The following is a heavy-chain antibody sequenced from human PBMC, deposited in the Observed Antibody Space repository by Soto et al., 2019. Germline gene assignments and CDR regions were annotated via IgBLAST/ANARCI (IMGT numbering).Heavy chain of an antibody. V-gene: IGHV3-30-3*01. D-gene: IGHD6-19*01. CDR3: ARALIAVNTTIPNYYYYYGMDV. CDR2: ISYDGTYK. Sequence: PGGSLRLSCAASGFTFSNYAMHWVRQAPGRGLEWVTVISYDGTYKYYADSVKGRFTISRDNSKNTLYLQMNSLRAEDTAVYYCARALIAVNTTIPNYYYYYGMDVWGQGTTVTVSS. J-gene: IGHJ6*02. CDR1: GFTFSNYA.